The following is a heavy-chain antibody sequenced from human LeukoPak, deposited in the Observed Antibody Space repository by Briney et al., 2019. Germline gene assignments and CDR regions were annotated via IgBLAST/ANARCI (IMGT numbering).Heavy chain of an antibody. CDR1: GYTFTGYY. CDR2: INPNSGGT. CDR3: ARGPDIVVVPAAILDCYYYMDV. Sequence: ASVKVPCKASGYTFTGYYMHWVRQAPGQGLEWMGWINPNSGGTNYAQKFQGRVTMTRDTSISTAYMELSRLRSDDTAVYYCARGPDIVVVPAAILDCYYYMDVWGKGTTVTVSS. J-gene: IGHJ6*03. V-gene: IGHV1-2*02. D-gene: IGHD2-2*02.